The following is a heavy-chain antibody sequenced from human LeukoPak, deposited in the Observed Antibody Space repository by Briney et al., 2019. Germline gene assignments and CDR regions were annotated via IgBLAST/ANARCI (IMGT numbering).Heavy chain of an antibody. CDR2: ISWNSGSI. V-gene: IGHV3-9*01. D-gene: IGHD2-2*01. Sequence: GMSLRLSCAASGFTFDDYAMHWVRQAPGKGLEWVSGISWNSGSIDYADSVKGRFTISRDNSMNTLCLQMNSLRAEDTAVYYCARESRGYFYYWGQGTLVTVSS. J-gene: IGHJ4*02. CDR1: GFTFDDYA. CDR3: ARESRGYFYY.